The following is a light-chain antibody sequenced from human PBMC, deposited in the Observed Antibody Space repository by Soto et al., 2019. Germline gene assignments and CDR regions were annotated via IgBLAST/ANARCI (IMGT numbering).Light chain of an antibody. Sequence: IGLTQSPGTLSLSPGERATLSCRASQSLSGTYLAWYQQKPGQAPRLLIYGASSRATGIPDRFSCSGSGTDFTLTISRLEPEDFAVYYCQQYGSSPPATFGQGTKLAIK. CDR2: GAS. V-gene: IGKV3-20*01. CDR1: QSLSGTY. CDR3: QQYGSSPPAT. J-gene: IGKJ2*01.